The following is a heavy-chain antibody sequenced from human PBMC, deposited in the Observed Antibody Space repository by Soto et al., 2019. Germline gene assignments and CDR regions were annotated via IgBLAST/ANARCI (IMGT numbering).Heavy chain of an antibody. CDR3: ARSRTGTTYGGMDV. J-gene: IGHJ6*02. CDR2: IHSGGDT. CDR1: GFAVSSNY. D-gene: IGHD1-7*01. V-gene: IGHV3-66*01. Sequence: EMQLVESGGALVQPGGSLRLSCAASGFAVSSNYMTWVRQAPGKGLEWVSVIHSGGDTHYADSVRGRFTISRDNSKNTLYLQMNSLRAEDTAVYYCARSRTGTTYGGMDVWGQGTTVTVSS.